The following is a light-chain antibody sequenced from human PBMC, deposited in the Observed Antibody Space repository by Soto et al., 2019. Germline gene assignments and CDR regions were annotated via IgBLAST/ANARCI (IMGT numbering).Light chain of an antibody. CDR1: QSVSSN. J-gene: IGKJ3*01. Sequence: EIVMTQSPATLSVAPGERATLSCRASQSVSSNLAWYQQKPGQAPRLLIYGASTRATGIPARFSGSGSGTEFTHTISSLRSEDFSVYYRQQYNNWPLTFGPGTKVDIK. V-gene: IGKV3-15*01. CDR3: QQYNNWPLT. CDR2: GAS.